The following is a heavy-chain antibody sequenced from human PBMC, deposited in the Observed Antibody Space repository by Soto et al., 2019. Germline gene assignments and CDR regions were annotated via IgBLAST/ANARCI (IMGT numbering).Heavy chain of an antibody. CDR3: ARLYYAGSPYYPPGY. CDR2: IYHSGST. V-gene: IGHV4-4*02. J-gene: IGHJ4*02. Sequence: SETLSLTCAVSGGSISSSNWWSWVRQPPGKGLEWIGEIYHSGSTYYNPSLKSRVTISVDASKNQFSLKLTSVTAADTAVYFCARLYYAGSPYYPPGYWGQGTLVTVSS. CDR1: GGSISSSNW. D-gene: IGHD3-22*01.